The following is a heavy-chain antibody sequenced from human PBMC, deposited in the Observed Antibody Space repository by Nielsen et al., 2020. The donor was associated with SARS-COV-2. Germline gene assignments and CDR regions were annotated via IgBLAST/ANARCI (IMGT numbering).Heavy chain of an antibody. D-gene: IGHD6-13*01. Sequence: GESLKISCAASGFTFSDYYMSWIRQAPGKGLEWVSYISSSGSTIYYADSVKGRFTISRDNAKNSLYLQMNSLRAEDTAVYYCARDRGIALNDYRGQGTLVTVSS. CDR3: ARDRGIALNDY. J-gene: IGHJ4*02. V-gene: IGHV3-11*01. CDR2: ISSSGSTI. CDR1: GFTFSDYY.